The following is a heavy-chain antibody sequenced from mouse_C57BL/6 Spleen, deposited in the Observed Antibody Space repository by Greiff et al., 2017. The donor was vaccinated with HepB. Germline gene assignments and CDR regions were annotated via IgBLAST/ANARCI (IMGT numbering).Heavy chain of an antibody. CDR2: INYDGSST. CDR3: ARGGGPYYSNPWYFDV. V-gene: IGHV5-16*01. CDR1: GFTFSDYY. J-gene: IGHJ1*03. Sequence: EVKLVESEGGLVQPGSSMKLSCTASGFTFSDYYMAWVRQVPEKGLEWVANINYDGSSTYYLDSLKSRFIISRDNAKNILYLQMSSLKSEDTATYYCARGGGPYYSNPWYFDVWGTGTTVTVSS. D-gene: IGHD2-5*01.